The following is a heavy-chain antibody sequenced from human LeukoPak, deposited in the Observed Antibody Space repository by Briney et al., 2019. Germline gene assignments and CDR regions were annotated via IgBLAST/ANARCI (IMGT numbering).Heavy chain of an antibody. D-gene: IGHD3-16*01. J-gene: IGHJ4*02. V-gene: IGHV3-7*01. CDR1: GFSFSNAW. CDR3: ARDDGFSCYSY. CDR2: MNLDGSEK. Sequence: GGSLRLSCATSGFSFSNAWMTWVRQAPGKGLEWVANMNLDGSEKYYVDSVKGRFIISRDNAKNSLYLQMNSLTAEDTAIYYCARDDGFSCYSYWGQGTLVTVSS.